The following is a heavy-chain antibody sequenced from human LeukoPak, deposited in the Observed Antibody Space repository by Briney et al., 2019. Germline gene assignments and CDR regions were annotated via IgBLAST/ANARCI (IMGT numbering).Heavy chain of an antibody. CDR1: GFTVSGNY. D-gene: IGHD3-10*01. CDR3: ARDKSAGADTGSSFYY. CDR2: IKQDGSEK. V-gene: IGHV3-7*03. Sequence: GGSLRLSCAASGFTVSGNYMSWVRQAPGKGLEWVASIKQDGSEKYYVDSVKGRFTFSRDNAKNSLYLQMDSLRAEDTAVYYCARDKSAGADTGSSFYYWGQGALVTVSS. J-gene: IGHJ4*02.